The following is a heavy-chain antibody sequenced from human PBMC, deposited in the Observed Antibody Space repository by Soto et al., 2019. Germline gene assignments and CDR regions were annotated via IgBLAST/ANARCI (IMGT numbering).Heavy chain of an antibody. CDR2: ISSSSSTI. V-gene: IGHV3-48*01. J-gene: IGHJ5*02. CDR1: GFTFSSYS. CDR3: ARDRRSSSWSRVWFDP. D-gene: IGHD6-13*01. Sequence: GGSLRLSCAASGFTFSSYSMNWVRQAPGKGLEWVSYISSSSSTIYYADPVKGRFTISRDNAKNSLYLQMNSLRAEDTAVYYCARDRRSSSWSRVWFDPWGQGTLVTVSS.